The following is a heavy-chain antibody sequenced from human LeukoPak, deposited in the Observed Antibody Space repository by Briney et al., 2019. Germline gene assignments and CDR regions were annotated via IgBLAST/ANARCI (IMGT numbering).Heavy chain of an antibody. CDR3: AREAAAAGRGDY. V-gene: IGHV4-34*01. D-gene: IGHD6-13*01. Sequence: SETLSPTCAVYGGSFSGYYWSWIRQPPGKGLEWIGEINHSGSTNYNPSLKSRVTISVDTSKNQFSLKLGSVTAADTAVYYCAREAAAAGRGDYWGQGTLVTVSS. CDR2: INHSGST. J-gene: IGHJ4*02. CDR1: GGSFSGYY.